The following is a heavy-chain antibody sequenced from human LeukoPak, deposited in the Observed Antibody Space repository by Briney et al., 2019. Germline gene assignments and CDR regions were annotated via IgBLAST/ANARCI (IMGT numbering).Heavy chain of an antibody. CDR2: IIPILGIA. Sequence: SVKVSCKAPGGTFSSYAISWVRQAPGQGLEWMGRIIPILGIANYAQKFQGRVTITADKSTSTAYMELSSLRSEDTAVYYCARDLRSAAGIAAAGIDYWGQGTLVTVSS. CDR3: ARDLRSAAGIAAAGIDY. CDR1: GGTFSSYA. D-gene: IGHD6-13*01. J-gene: IGHJ4*02. V-gene: IGHV1-69*04.